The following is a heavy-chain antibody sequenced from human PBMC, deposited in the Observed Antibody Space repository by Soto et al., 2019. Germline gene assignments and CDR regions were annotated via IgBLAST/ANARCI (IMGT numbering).Heavy chain of an antibody. D-gene: IGHD5-12*01. CDR3: ARGGRYSGYRGDY. V-gene: IGHV4-34*01. Sequence: SETLSLTCAVYGGPFSGYYWSWIRQPPGKGLEWIGEINHSGSTNYNPSLKSRVTISVDTSKNQFSLKLSSVTAADTAVYYCARGGRYSGYRGDYWGQGTLVTVSS. J-gene: IGHJ4*02. CDR1: GGPFSGYY. CDR2: INHSGST.